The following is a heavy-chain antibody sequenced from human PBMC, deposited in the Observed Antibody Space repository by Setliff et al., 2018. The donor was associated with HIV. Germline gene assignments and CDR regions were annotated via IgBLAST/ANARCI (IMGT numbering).Heavy chain of an antibody. V-gene: IGHV1-2*02. Sequence: ASVKVSCKASGDTFTRYYLHWVRQAPGQGLEWMGWINPHSGDTNYAQKFQDRVTMTRDTSVNIAYMQLSRLRSDDTAVYYCARAPTLFGVEYYYYFGMDVWGQGTTVTVSS. CDR2: INPHSGDT. CDR3: ARAPTLFGVEYYYYFGMDV. J-gene: IGHJ6*02. D-gene: IGHD3-3*01. CDR1: GDTFTRYY.